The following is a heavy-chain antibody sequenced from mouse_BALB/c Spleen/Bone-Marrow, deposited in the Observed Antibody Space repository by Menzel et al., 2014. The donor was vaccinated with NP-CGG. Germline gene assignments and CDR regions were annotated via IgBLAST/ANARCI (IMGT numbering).Heavy chain of an antibody. CDR1: GFNIKDTY. V-gene: IGHV14-3*02. CDR3: ARWEYYAMDY. Sequence: EVQLQQSGAELVKPGASVXLSWXASGFNIKDTYMHWVKQRPEQGLEWIGRIDPANGNTKYDPKFQGKATITADTSSNTAYLQLSSLTSEDTAVYYCARWEYYAMDYWGQGTSVTVSS. D-gene: IGHD4-1*01. J-gene: IGHJ4*01. CDR2: IDPANGNT.